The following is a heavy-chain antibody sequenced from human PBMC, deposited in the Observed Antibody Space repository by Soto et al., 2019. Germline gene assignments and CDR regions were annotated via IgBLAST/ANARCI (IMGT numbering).Heavy chain of an antibody. CDR3: ASTVRVMPTPYFDD. CDR2: ISGGST. J-gene: IGHJ4*02. CDR1: GFTFSTYA. Sequence: EVQLLESGGGLVQPGGSLRLSCAASGFTFSTYAMSWVRQAPGKGLEWVSAISGGSTYYADSVRGRFTISSDNSKNTLYLQMNSLRAEDTAVFYCASTVRVMPTPYFDDWGQGTLVTVSS. V-gene: IGHV3-23*01. D-gene: IGHD3-16*01.